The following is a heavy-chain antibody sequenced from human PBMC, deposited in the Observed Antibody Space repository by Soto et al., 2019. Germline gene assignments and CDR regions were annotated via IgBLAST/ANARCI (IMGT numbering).Heavy chain of an antibody. V-gene: IGHV4-31*03. Sequence: QVQLQESGPGLVKPSQTQSLTCTVSGGSISSGGYYWSRIRQHPGKGLEWIGYIYYSGSTYYNPSLKSRVTISVDTSKNQFSLKLSSVTAADTAVYHCATRTLFGWFDPWGQGTLVTVSS. CDR3: ATRTLFGWFDP. D-gene: IGHD3-16*01. CDR1: GGSISSGGYY. J-gene: IGHJ5*02. CDR2: IYYSGST.